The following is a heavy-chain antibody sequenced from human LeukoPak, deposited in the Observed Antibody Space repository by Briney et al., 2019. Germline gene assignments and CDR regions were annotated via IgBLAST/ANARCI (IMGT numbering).Heavy chain of an antibody. Sequence: PGRSLRLSCAASGFTFDDYAMHWVRQAPGKGLEWVSGISWNSGSIGYADSVKGRFTISRDNAKNSLYLQMNSLRAEDTAVYYCARDRYSGSSDYYDHWGQGTLVTVSS. CDR3: ARDRYSGSSDYYDH. D-gene: IGHD1-26*01. CDR1: GFTFDDYA. V-gene: IGHV3-9*01. J-gene: IGHJ4*02. CDR2: ISWNSGSI.